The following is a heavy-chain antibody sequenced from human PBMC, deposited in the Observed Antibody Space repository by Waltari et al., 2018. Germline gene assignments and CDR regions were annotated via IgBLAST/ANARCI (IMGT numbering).Heavy chain of an antibody. J-gene: IGHJ4*02. D-gene: IGHD3-3*01. CDR1: GGSISSHY. V-gene: IGHV4-59*11. CDR2: IYYRGST. Sequence: QVQLQESGPGLVKPSETLSLTCTVSGGSISSHYWSWIRQPPGKGLEWIGYIYYRGSTNYSPSLKRRVTVSVDTSKNQFSLKLSSVTAADTAVYYCARVPSTIFGVVTDWGQGTLVIVSS. CDR3: ARVPSTIFGVVTD.